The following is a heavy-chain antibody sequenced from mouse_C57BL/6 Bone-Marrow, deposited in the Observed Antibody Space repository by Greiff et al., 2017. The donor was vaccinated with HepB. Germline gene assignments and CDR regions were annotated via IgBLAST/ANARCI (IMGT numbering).Heavy chain of an antibody. Sequence: VQLQQSGPELVKPGASVKMSCKASGYTFTDYYMHWVKQSHGKGLEWIGNINPNNGGTSYNEKFKGKATLTVDKSSSTAYMQLSSLTSEDSAVYYYARHGHAWFAYWGQGTLVTVSA. CDR3: ARHGHAWFAY. J-gene: IGHJ3*01. CDR2: INPNNGGT. D-gene: IGHD6-1*01. CDR1: GYTFTDYY. V-gene: IGHV1-22*01.